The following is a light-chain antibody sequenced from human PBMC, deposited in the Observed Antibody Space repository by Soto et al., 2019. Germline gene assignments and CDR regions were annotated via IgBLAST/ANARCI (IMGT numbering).Light chain of an antibody. V-gene: IGKV3-11*01. CDR2: DAS. J-gene: IGKJ5*01. Sequence: EIVLTQSPATLSLSPGERATLACRASQTFSSHLAWYQQKPGQDPRLLIYDASKRATGIPARFSGRGSGTDFTLTISSLEPEDFAGYYCQQRSNWPPVITFGQGTRLEIK. CDR1: QTFSSH. CDR3: QQRSNWPPVIT.